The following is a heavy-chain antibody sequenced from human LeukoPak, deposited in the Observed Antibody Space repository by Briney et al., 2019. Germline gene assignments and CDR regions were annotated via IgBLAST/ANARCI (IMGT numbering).Heavy chain of an antibody. CDR3: AGGMVLSTSARVY. Sequence: SEPLSLTCTVSGVSINSSYWSWIRQPPGKGLEWIGDIYYSGSTNYNPSLKSRVTLSVDKSKKQFSLKPSSATAADTRLYYCAGGMVLSTSARVYLRQGTLLTVCS. CDR2: IYYSGST. J-gene: IGHJ4*02. V-gene: IGHV4-59*01. D-gene: IGHD2-8*01. CDR1: GVSINSSY.